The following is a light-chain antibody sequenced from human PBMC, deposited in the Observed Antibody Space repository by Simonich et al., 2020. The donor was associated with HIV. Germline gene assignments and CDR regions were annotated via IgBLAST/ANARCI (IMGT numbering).Light chain of an antibody. J-gene: IGKJ1*01. CDR2: WAF. CDR3: QQYYSTPT. V-gene: IGKV4-1*01. Sequence: DIVMTQSPDSLAVSLGERATIHCKSSQSVLYSSNNKNYLAWYQQKPVQPPQVLIYWAFTRESGVPDRFSGSWSGTDFTLTISSLQAEDVAVYYCQQYYSTPTFGQGTKVEIK. CDR1: QSVLYSSNNKNY.